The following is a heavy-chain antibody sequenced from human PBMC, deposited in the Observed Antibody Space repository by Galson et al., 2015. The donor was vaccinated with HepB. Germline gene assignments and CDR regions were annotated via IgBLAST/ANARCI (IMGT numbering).Heavy chain of an antibody. J-gene: IGHJ4*02. Sequence: SLRLSCAASGFTFSTYIMNWVRQAPGKGLGWVSYITGSSNTIFYADSVKGRFTISRDNAKNSLYLQMNSLRDEDTAVYYCARLGRVDYGDYYLDYWGQGTLVSVSS. CDR2: ITGSSNTI. CDR1: GFTFSTYI. CDR3: ARLGRVDYGDYYLDY. V-gene: IGHV3-48*02. D-gene: IGHD4-17*01.